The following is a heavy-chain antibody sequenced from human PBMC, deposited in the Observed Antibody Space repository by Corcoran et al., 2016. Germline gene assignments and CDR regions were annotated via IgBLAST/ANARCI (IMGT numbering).Heavy chain of an antibody. CDR2: ISSSSSTI. J-gene: IGHJ4*02. V-gene: IGHV3-48*04. D-gene: IGHD3-10*01. Sequence: EVQLVESGGGLVQPGGSLRISCAASGFTFSSYSMNWVRQAPGKGLEWVSYISSSSSTIYYADSVKGRFNITRDNASNSLYLQMNSLRAEDTAVYYCARDLWSSFDYWGQGTLVTVSS. CDR1: GFTFSSYS. CDR3: ARDLWSSFDY.